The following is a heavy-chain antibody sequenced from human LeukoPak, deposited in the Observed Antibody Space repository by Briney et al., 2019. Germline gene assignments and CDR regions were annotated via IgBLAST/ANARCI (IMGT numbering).Heavy chain of an antibody. CDR3: AYPSGWYGGYGY. V-gene: IGHV1-2*02. D-gene: IGHD6-19*01. J-gene: IGHJ4*02. CDR1: GYPFSDYY. Sequence: ASVKLLRNTSGYPFSDYYIHWIRHPPGQGLVWMGWINPNSGGTNYAQKFQGRVTMNRDTSISTAYMELSRLRSDDTAVYYCAYPSGWYGGYGYWGQGTLVTVSS. CDR2: INPNSGGT.